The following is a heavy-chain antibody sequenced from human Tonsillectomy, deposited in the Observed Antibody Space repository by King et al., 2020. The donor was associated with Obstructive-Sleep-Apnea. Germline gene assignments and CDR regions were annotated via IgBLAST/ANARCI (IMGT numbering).Heavy chain of an antibody. CDR1: GGSITNYY. D-gene: IGHD1-1*01. V-gene: IGHV4-59*08. CDR2: IYYSVIT. J-gene: IGHJ4*02. CDR3: ARWNEGFDY. Sequence: VQLQESGPGLVRPSETLSLTCTVPGGSITNYYWGWIRQPPGKGLEWIGYIYYSVITDSNPALRGRVTISVDTSKNQLSLRVTSVTAADTAEYFCARWNEGFDYWGQGTLVTVSS.